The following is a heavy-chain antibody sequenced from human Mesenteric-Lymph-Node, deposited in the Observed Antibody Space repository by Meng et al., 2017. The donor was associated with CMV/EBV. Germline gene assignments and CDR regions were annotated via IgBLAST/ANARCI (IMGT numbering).Heavy chain of an antibody. D-gene: IGHD2-2*01. CDR2: IYYSGST. CDR1: GSSISSGYH. Sequence: SETLSLTCTVSGSSISSGYHWGWIRQHPGKGLEWIGYIYYSGSTYYNPSLKSRVTISVDTSKNQFSLKLSSVTAADTAVYYCARTVSSTNLNYYYYGMDVWGQGTTVTVSS. CDR3: ARTVSSTNLNYYYYGMDV. J-gene: IGHJ6*02. V-gene: IGHV4-31*03.